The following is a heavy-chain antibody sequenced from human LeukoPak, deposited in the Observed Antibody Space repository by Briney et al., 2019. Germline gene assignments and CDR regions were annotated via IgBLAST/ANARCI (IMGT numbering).Heavy chain of an antibody. CDR2: IKQDGSEE. Sequence: GGSLRLSCAASGFTFSSYWMSWVRQAPGKGLEWVANIKQDGSEEYYVDSVKGRFTITRDNTKNSLYLQMNSLRAEDTAVYYCARGFSVVLPASIYYYGMDVWGQGTTVTVSS. V-gene: IGHV3-7*01. D-gene: IGHD2-2*01. CDR3: ARGFSVVLPASIYYYGMDV. J-gene: IGHJ6*02. CDR1: GFTFSSYW.